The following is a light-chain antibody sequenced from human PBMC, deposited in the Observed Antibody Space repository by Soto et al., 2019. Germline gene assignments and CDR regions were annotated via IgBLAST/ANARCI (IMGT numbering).Light chain of an antibody. J-gene: IGKJ2*01. V-gene: IGKV1-39*01. CDR3: QQSYSFPYT. Sequence: DIQMTQSPSSLSAAVGETVTFTCRSSQTIGIYLNWYQLKPGKAPNLLIYTATSLQRGVPSRFSGSGSGTDFSLTINSLQREDVATYYCQQSYSFPYTFGQGTKVEI. CDR1: QTIGIY. CDR2: TAT.